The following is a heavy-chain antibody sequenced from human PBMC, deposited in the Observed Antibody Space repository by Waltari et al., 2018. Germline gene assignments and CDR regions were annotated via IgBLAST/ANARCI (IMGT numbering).Heavy chain of an antibody. Sequence: QLQLQESGPGLVKPSETLSLTCTVSGGSISSSSYYWGWIRQPPGKGLEWIGSIYYSGSTYYNPSLKSRVTISVDTSKNQFSLKLSSVTAADTAVYYCARIIVVVPAAILSWFDPWGQGTLVTVSS. CDR2: IYYSGST. J-gene: IGHJ5*02. CDR1: GGSISSSSYY. V-gene: IGHV4-39*01. D-gene: IGHD2-2*01. CDR3: ARIIVVVPAAILSWFDP.